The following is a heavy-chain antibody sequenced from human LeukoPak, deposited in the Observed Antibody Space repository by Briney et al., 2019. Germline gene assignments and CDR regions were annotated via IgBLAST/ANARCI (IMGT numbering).Heavy chain of an antibody. J-gene: IGHJ4*02. Sequence: PGGSLRLSCAASGFTVSSNYMSWVRQAPGKGLEWVSVIYSCGSTYYADSVKGRFTISRDNSKNTLYLQMNSLRAEDTAVYYCASDSPGYDSGSYYAYWGQGTLVTVSS. CDR2: IYSCGST. V-gene: IGHV3-66*03. CDR1: GFTVSSNY. D-gene: IGHD2-15*01. CDR3: ASDSPGYDSGSYYAY.